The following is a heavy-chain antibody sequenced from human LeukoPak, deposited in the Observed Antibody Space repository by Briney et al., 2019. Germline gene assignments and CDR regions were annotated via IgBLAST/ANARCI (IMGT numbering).Heavy chain of an antibody. CDR1: GYSFTDDY. J-gene: IGHJ5*02. V-gene: IGHV1-2*02. Sequence: GASVKVSCKASGYSFTDDYVHWVRQTPGQGLQWMGWINPKTGDTNYAENFQGRVTMTSDTSIRTAYVELDRLTSDDTAVYYCARGLPYCSTLRCYEARQTRFDPWGPGTWVTVSS. D-gene: IGHD2-2*01. CDR2: INPKTGDT. CDR3: ARGLPYCSTLRCYEARQTRFDP.